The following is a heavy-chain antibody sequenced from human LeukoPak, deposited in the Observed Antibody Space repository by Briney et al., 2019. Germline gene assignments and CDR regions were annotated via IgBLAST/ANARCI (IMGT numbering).Heavy chain of an antibody. D-gene: IGHD5-18*01. J-gene: IGHJ4*02. Sequence: PGGSLRLSCAASGFTFSSYWMHWVRQAPGKGLVWVSRINSDGSSTSYADPVKGRFTISRDNAKNTLYLQMNSPRAEDTAVYYCACDTAMAQLFDYWGQGTLVTVSS. CDR1: GFTFSSYW. CDR3: ACDTAMAQLFDY. CDR2: INSDGSST. V-gene: IGHV3-74*01.